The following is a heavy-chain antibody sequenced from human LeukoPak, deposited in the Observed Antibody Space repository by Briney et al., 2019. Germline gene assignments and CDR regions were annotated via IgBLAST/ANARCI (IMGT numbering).Heavy chain of an antibody. CDR1: GFTFSSYA. D-gene: IGHD6-19*01. CDR3: ARLYSSGWYSFFDY. CDR2: ISSNGGST. J-gene: IGHJ4*02. V-gene: IGHV3-64*01. Sequence: PGGSLRLSCAASGFTFSSYAMHWVRQAPGKGLEYVSAISSNGGSTYYANSVKGGFTISRDNSKNTLYLQMGSLRAEDMAVYYCARLYSSGWYSFFDYWGQGTLVTVSS.